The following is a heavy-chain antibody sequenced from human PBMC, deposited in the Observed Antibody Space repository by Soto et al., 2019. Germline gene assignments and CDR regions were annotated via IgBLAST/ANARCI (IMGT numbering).Heavy chain of an antibody. CDR1: GFTFSSYA. CDR2: IKSKTDGGTT. J-gene: IGHJ3*02. CDR3: TTGYYDFWSGYFPDAFDI. V-gene: IGHV3-15*01. D-gene: IGHD3-3*01. Sequence: GGSLRLSCAASGFTFSSYAMSWVRQAPGKGLEWVGRIKSKTDGGTTDYAAPVKGRFTISRDDSKNTLYLQMNSLKTEDTAVYYCTTGYYDFWSGYFPDAFDIWGQGTMVTVSS.